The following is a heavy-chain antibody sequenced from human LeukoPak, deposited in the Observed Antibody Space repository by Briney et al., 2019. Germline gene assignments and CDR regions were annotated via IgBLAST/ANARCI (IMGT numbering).Heavy chain of an antibody. J-gene: IGHJ4*02. Sequence: ASVKVSCKASGYTFTGYYMHWVRQAPGQGLEWMGWINPNSGGTIYAQKFQGRVTMTRDTSISTAYMELSRMTSDDTAVYYCATSVGTSGPELDYWGQGTLVTVSS. CDR1: GYTFTGYY. D-gene: IGHD3-3*01. CDR2: INPNSGGT. CDR3: ATSVGTSGPELDY. V-gene: IGHV1-2*02.